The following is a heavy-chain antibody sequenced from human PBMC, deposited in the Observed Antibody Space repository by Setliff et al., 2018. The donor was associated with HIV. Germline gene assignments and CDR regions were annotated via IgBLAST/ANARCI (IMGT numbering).Heavy chain of an antibody. Sequence: SETLSLTCTVSGGSISSYYWSWIRQPPGKGLEWIGYIYYSGSTNYNPSLKSRVTISVDTSKNQFSLKLSSVTAADTAVYYCARGPPGYSSGWYYGSLGYTDVWGKGTTVTVSS. D-gene: IGHD6-19*01. J-gene: IGHJ6*03. CDR1: GGSISSYY. V-gene: IGHV4-59*01. CDR3: ARGPPGYSSGWYYGSLGYTDV. CDR2: IYYSGST.